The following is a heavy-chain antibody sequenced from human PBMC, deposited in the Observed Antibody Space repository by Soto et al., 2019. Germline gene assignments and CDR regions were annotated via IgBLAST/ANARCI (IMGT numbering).Heavy chain of an antibody. V-gene: IGHV1-46*03. CDR3: ARDSPPAQTIVVVPAHNWFDP. CDR2: INPSGGST. Sequence: QVQLVQSGAEVKKPGASVKVSCKASGYTFTSYYMHWVRQAPGQGLEWMGIINPSGGSTSYGQKFQCRVTVTRDTSTSTVYMELSSLRSEDTAVYYCARDSPPAQTIVVVPAHNWFDPWGQGTLVTVSS. J-gene: IGHJ5*02. D-gene: IGHD2-2*01. CDR1: GYTFTSYY.